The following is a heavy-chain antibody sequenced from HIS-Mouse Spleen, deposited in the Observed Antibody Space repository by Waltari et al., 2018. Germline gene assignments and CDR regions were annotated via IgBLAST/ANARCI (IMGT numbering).Heavy chain of an antibody. CDR3: ARVYYDFWSGYYY. CDR2: MKPNRGNT. CDR1: GYTFTSYD. Sequence: QVQLVQSGAEVKKPGASVKVSCKASGYTFTSYDINWVRQATGQGLEWMGWMKPNRGNTGDAQKFQGRVTMTRNTSISTAYMELSSLRSEDTAVYYCARVYYDFWSGYYYWGQGTLVTVSS. D-gene: IGHD3-3*01. V-gene: IGHV1-8*01. J-gene: IGHJ4*02.